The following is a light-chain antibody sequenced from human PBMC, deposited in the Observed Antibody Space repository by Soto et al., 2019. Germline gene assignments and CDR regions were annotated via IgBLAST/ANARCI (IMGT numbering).Light chain of an antibody. CDR1: TSDVGASAY. CDR2: DGT. Sequence: QSALTQPASVSGSPGQSITISCTGTTSDVGASAYVCWYQQHPGQAPKLIIYDGTKRPSGVSARFSGSKSGNTASLTISGLQAEDEADYYCSSYATTSTVVFGGGTKLTVL. J-gene: IGLJ2*01. V-gene: IGLV2-14*03. CDR3: SSYATTSTVV.